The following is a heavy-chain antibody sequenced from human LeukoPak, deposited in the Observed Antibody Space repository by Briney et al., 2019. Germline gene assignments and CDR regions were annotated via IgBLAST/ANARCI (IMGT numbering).Heavy chain of an antibody. J-gene: IGHJ5*02. Sequence: GESLKISCEGSGYRFAGNWIGWVRQMPGKGLEWMGIIFPSDSDTRYSPSFQGQVTISADKSISTTYLQWSSLKASDTAIYFCARLGYSSSSETWGQGTLVTVTS. CDR1: GYRFAGNW. D-gene: IGHD6-6*01. CDR3: ARLGYSSSSET. CDR2: IFPSDSDT. V-gene: IGHV5-51*01.